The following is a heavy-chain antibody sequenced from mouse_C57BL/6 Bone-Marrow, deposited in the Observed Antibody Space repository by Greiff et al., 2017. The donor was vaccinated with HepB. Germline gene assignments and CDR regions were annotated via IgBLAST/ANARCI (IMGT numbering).Heavy chain of an antibody. V-gene: IGHV1-54*01. J-gene: IGHJ4*01. CDR2: INPGSGGT. CDR1: GYAFTNYL. CDR3: ARRGVARDYAMDY. Sequence: VQRVESGAELVRPGTSVKVSCKASGYAFTNYLIEWVKQRPGQGLEWIGVINPGSGGTNYNEKFKGKATLTADKSSSTAYMQLSSLTSEDSAVYFCARRGVARDYAMDYWGQGTSVTVSS. D-gene: IGHD1-1*02.